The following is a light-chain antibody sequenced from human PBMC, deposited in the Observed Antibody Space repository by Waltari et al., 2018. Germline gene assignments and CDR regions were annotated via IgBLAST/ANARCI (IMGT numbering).Light chain of an antibody. J-gene: IGLJ3*02. CDR2: DVN. CDR3: SSYAGSSTLV. CDR1: SSDVGDSYS. Sequence: QSALTQPRSVSGSPGQSVTISCTGTSSDVGDSYSVSWYQQNPGKAPKLMIYDVNKRPSGVPYRFSGSKSGNTASLTISGLQPEDEADYYCSSYAGSSTLVFGGGTKLTVL. V-gene: IGLV2-11*01.